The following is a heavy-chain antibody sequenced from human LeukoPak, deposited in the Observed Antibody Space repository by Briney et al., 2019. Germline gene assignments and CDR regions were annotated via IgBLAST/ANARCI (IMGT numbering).Heavy chain of an antibody. J-gene: IGHJ4*02. D-gene: IGHD2-15*01. CDR2: IYPGDSDT. Sequence: GESLKISCKGSGYTFTTYWIGWVRQMPGKGLEWMGIIYPGDSDTRYSPSFQGQVTISADKSISTAYLQWSSLKASDTAMYYCARARYCSGGSCYAEYWGQGPLVTDSS. CDR1: GYTFTTYW. V-gene: IGHV5-51*01. CDR3: ARARYCSGGSCYAEY.